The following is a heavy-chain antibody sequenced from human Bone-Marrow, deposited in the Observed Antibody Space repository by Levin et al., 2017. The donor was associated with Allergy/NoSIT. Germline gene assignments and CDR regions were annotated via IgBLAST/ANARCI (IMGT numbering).Heavy chain of an antibody. Sequence: SETLSLTRNVSGYSISSGYFWGWIRQAPGKGPEWIGSIYHNGMTFYNPSLKSRVTISVDTSKNQFSLKLNSVTAADTAVYYCAREPDSNFRNWFDPWGQGSLVTVSS. D-gene: IGHD4-11*01. CDR1: GYSISSGYF. CDR2: IYHNGMT. J-gene: IGHJ5*02. CDR3: AREPDSNFRNWFDP. V-gene: IGHV4-38-2*02.